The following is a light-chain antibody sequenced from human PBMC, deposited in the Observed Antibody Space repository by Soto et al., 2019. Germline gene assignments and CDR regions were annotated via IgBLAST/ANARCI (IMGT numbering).Light chain of an antibody. Sequence: EIVLTQSPGTLSLSPGERATLSCRASQSVSSSYLAWYQQKPGQAPRLLNYGASSRATGIPDRFSGSGSGTDFTLTISRLEPEDFAVYYCQQYSSSLLTFGQGTKVEIK. CDR1: QSVSSSY. J-gene: IGKJ1*01. CDR2: GAS. V-gene: IGKV3-20*01. CDR3: QQYSSSLLT.